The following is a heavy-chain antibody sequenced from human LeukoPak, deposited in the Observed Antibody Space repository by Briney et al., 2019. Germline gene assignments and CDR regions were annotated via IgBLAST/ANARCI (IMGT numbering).Heavy chain of an antibody. CDR2: IRGRSDTT. Sequence: GGSLRLSCAASGFTFTMFSMNWLRQAPGKGLEWIAFIRGRSDTTYYADSVQGRFTISRDNAKNSLYLQMNSLRAEDTAVYYCASFGVTMVRGVHDYWGQGTLVTVSS. V-gene: IGHV3-48*04. CDR3: ASFGVTMVRGVHDY. D-gene: IGHD3-10*01. J-gene: IGHJ4*02. CDR1: GFTFTMFS.